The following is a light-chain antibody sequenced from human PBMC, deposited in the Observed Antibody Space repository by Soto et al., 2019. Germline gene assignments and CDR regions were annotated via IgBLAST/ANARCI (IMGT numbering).Light chain of an antibody. CDR2: GAS. J-gene: IGKJ4*01. Sequence: EIVLTQSPGTLSLSPGERATLSCRASQSVSSSYLAWYQQKPGQAPRLLIYGASSMATGIPDRFSGSGSGTDFTLTISRLEPEDFAVYYCQQYGSSPPHTFGGGTKVEIK. CDR3: QQYGSSPPHT. CDR1: QSVSSSY. V-gene: IGKV3-20*01.